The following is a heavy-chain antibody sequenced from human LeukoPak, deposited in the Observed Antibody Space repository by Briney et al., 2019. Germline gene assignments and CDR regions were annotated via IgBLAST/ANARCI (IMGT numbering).Heavy chain of an antibody. CDR1: GFTFSSYG. Sequence: PGGSLRLSCAASGFTFSSYGMHWVRQAPGKGLEWVAFIRYDGSNKYYADSVKGRFTISRDNSKNTLYLQMNSLRAEDTAVYYCAKDSKIPCSGGSCYDYWGQGTLVTVSS. D-gene: IGHD2-15*01. V-gene: IGHV3-30*02. CDR2: IRYDGSNK. J-gene: IGHJ4*02. CDR3: AKDSKIPCSGGSCYDY.